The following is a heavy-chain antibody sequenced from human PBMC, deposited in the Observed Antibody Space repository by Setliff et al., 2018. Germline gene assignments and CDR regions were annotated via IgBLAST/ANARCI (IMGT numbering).Heavy chain of an antibody. Sequence: PSETLSLTCTVSGASIRHTSYFWTWVRQPAGKGLEWIGHIYITGNPGVNPSLESRVAMSIDKSRNQFSLNLQSVTAADTAVYYCTRLYYGSRALYFDVWGQGSPVTVSS. CDR1: GASIRHTSYF. CDR3: TRLYYGSRALYFDV. CDR2: IYITGNP. J-gene: IGHJ4*02. D-gene: IGHD3-10*01. V-gene: IGHV4-4*07.